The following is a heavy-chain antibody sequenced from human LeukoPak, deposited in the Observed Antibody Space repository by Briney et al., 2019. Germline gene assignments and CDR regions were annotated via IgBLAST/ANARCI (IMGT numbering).Heavy chain of an antibody. J-gene: IGHJ4*02. CDR1: GFTFSSYS. V-gene: IGHV3-21*01. CDR3: ARSGPTYGPGSYVHVY. D-gene: IGHD3-10*01. Sequence: PGGSLRLSCAASGFTFSSYSMNWVRQAPRKGLEWVSSISSSSSYIYYADSVKGRFAISRDNAKNSLYLQMNSLRAEDTAVYYCARSGPTYGPGSYVHVYWGQGTLVTVSS. CDR2: ISSSSSYI.